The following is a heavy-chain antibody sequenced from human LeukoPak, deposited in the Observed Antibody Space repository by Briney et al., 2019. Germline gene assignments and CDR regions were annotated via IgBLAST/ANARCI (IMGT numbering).Heavy chain of an antibody. CDR1: GGSISSYY. J-gene: IGHJ5*02. V-gene: IGHV4-59*08. CDR3: ARQLFNPNWDENWFDP. Sequence: SETLSLTCTVSGGSISSYYWSWIRQPPGKGLEWIGYIYYSGSTNYNPSLKSRVTISVDTSKNQFSLKLSSVTAADTAVYYCARQLFNPNWDENWFDPWGQGTLVTVSS. D-gene: IGHD7-27*01. CDR2: IYYSGST.